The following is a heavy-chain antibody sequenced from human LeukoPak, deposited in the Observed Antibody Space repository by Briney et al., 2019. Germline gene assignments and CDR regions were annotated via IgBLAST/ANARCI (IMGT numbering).Heavy chain of an antibody. CDR1: GFTFTSYA. V-gene: IGHV3-23*01. CDR3: AKDIWGGTAMVFDY. Sequence: GGSLRLSCAASGFTFTSYAMSWVRQAPGKGLEWVSGISGSGGRTFYADAVKGRFTISRDNSKNTLYLHMNNLRDDDTAVYYCAKDIWGGTAMVFDYWGQGTLVTVSS. D-gene: IGHD5-18*01. J-gene: IGHJ4*02. CDR2: ISGSGGRT.